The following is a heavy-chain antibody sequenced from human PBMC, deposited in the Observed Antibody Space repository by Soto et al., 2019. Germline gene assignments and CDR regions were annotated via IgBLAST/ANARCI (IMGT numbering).Heavy chain of an antibody. Sequence: GGSLRLSCAASGFTFSNAWMSWVRQAPGKGLEWVGRIKSKTDGGTTDYAAPVKGRFTISRDDSKNTLYLQMNSLKTEDTAVYYCTTAYFDYYDYIWGSYRSLPGAFDIWGQGTMVTVSS. V-gene: IGHV3-15*01. D-gene: IGHD3-16*02. J-gene: IGHJ3*02. CDR3: TTAYFDYYDYIWGSYRSLPGAFDI. CDR1: GFTFSNAW. CDR2: IKSKTDGGTT.